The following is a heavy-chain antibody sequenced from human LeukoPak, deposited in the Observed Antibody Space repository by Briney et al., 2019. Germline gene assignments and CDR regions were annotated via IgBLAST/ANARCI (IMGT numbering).Heavy chain of an antibody. J-gene: IGHJ5*02. CDR2: INSDGSST. Sequence: GGSLRLSCAASGFTFSSYWMHWVRQAPGKGLVWVSRINSDGSSTSYADSVKGRFTISRDNAKNTLYLQMNSLRAEDTAVYYCARAGGCCSGGSCYESWFDPRGQGTLVTVSS. D-gene: IGHD2-15*01. V-gene: IGHV3-74*01. CDR3: ARAGGCCSGGSCYESWFDP. CDR1: GFTFSSYW.